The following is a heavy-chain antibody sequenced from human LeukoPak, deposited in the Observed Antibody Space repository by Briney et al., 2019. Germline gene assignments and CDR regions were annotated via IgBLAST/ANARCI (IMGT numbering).Heavy chain of an antibody. CDR3: ERSRGSPNTGEDAFDI. CDR2: ISYDGTNK. D-gene: IGHD2-8*02. V-gene: IGHV3-30-3*01. CDR1: GFTFRNYA. Sequence: GGSLRLSCAASGFTFRNYAVHWVRQAPGKGLQWLAVISYDGTNKYYADSVKGRFTISRDNSENTLSLHMNSLRAEDTALYYCERSRGSPNTGEDAFDIWGQGTMVTVSS. J-gene: IGHJ3*02.